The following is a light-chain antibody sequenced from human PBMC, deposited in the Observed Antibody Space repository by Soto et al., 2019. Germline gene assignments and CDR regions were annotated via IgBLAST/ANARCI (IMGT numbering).Light chain of an antibody. CDR2: AVS. CDR3: SSYAGSNNYV. Sequence: QSFLTQPPSASGSPGQSVTISCTGTSSDVGGYKYVSWYQQYPGKAPKLMIYAVSERPSGVPDRFSGSKSGNTASLTVSGLQAEDEADYYCSSYAGSNNYVFGTGTKVTVL. J-gene: IGLJ1*01. V-gene: IGLV2-8*01. CDR1: SSDVGGYKY.